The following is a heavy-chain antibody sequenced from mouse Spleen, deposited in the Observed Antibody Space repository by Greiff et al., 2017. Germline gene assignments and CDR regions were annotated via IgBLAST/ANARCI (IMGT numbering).Heavy chain of an antibody. CDR3: ATSGTMIYWYFDV. CDR2: INPGSGGT. V-gene: IGHV1-54*01. J-gene: IGHJ1*01. CDR1: GYAFTNYL. D-gene: IGHD2-4*01. Sequence: QVQLQQSGAELVRPGTSVKVSCKASGYAFTNYLIEWVKQRPGQGLEWIGVINPGSGGTNYNEKFKGKATLTADKSSSTAYMQLSSLTSEDSAVYFCATSGTMIYWYFDVWGAGTTVTVSS.